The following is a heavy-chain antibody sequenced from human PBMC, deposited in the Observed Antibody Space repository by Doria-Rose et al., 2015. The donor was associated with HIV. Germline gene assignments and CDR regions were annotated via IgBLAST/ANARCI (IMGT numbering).Heavy chain of an antibody. V-gene: IGHV3-23*04. CDR3: AKGMSLLVVVAASTTFDS. CDR1: GFTFRSYA. D-gene: IGHD2-15*01. J-gene: IGHJ4*02. CDR2: ISGSGATP. Sequence: VQLVQSGGGLVQPGGSLRLSCAASGFTFRSYAVSWVRQAPGKGLEWVSSISGSGATPDYADSMKGRFAITRDNSKNTLYLQMNNLRAEDTAVYYCAKGMSLLVVVAASTTFDSWGQGVLVTVSS.